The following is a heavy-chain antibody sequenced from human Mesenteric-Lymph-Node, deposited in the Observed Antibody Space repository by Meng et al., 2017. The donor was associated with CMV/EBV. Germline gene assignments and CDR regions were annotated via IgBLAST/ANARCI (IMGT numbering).Heavy chain of an antibody. CDR1: GFPLSTSGVG. D-gene: IGHD5-12*01. Sequence: SGFPLSTSGVGVGWIRQPPGKALEWLALIYWDDDKRYRPSLKSRLTITKDTSKNQVVLTMTNMDPVDTATYYCAHRGYSGYDLYYFDYWGQGTLVTVSS. V-gene: IGHV2-5*02. CDR2: IYWDDDK. CDR3: AHRGYSGYDLYYFDY. J-gene: IGHJ4*02.